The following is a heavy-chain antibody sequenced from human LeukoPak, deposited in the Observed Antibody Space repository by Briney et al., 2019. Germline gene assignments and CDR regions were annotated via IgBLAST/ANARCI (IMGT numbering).Heavy chain of an antibody. V-gene: IGHV1-46*01. J-gene: IGHJ5*02. Sequence: WASVKVSCTASGYTFTSYYMHWVRQAPGQGLEWMGIINPSGGSTNYAQKFQGRVTITRDISTSTDYMELSSLRSEDTAVYYCARDNSVEDTAWWFDPWGQGTLVTVSS. D-gene: IGHD4-23*01. CDR2: INPSGGST. CDR1: GYTFTSYY. CDR3: ARDNSVEDTAWWFDP.